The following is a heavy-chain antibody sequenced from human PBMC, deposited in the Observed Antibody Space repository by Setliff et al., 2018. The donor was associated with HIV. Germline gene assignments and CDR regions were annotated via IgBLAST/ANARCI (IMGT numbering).Heavy chain of an antibody. CDR2: IYYTGST. Sequence: SETLSLTCTVSGGSISSHFWSWIRQPPGKRLEWIGYIYYTGSTNYNPSLKSRVTISLDTSNNQFSLKLTSVTAADTAMYYCASFFVTTVTNQDYWGQGTPVTVSS. CDR1: GGSISSHF. CDR3: ASFFVTTVTNQDY. D-gene: IGHD4-17*01. J-gene: IGHJ4*02. V-gene: IGHV4-59*11.